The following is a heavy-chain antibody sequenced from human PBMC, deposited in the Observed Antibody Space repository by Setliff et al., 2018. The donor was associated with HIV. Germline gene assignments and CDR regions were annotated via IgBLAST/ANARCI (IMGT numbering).Heavy chain of an antibody. V-gene: IGHV3-23*01. CDR1: GFTFNNYA. Sequence: PGGSLRLSCAASGFTFNNYAMIWVRQAPGKGLEWVSAISDGGGGTDYADSVKGRFTISRDNSRNTRYLQMNSLRAEDTAVYFCAKLGGSGSYSNAFDYWGQGTLVTVSS. J-gene: IGHJ4*02. D-gene: IGHD3-10*01. CDR3: AKLGGSGSYSNAFDY. CDR2: ISDGGGGT.